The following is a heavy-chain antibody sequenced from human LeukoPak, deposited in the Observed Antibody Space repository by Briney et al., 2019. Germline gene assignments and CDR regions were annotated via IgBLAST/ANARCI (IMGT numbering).Heavy chain of an antibody. CDR3: AKPISGGLAVTADWFHP. J-gene: IGHJ5*01. D-gene: IGHD6-19*01. V-gene: IGHV3-23*01. CDR2: INANSGTT. Sequence: GGSLRLSCTVSGFAFSVYAMSWLRQPPGKGLEWVSTINANSGTTSYAASVRGRFTTSRDNSKNTLYLQLNTLRADDTATYYCAKPISGGLAVTADWFHPWGQGTLVVVSS. CDR1: GFAFSVYA.